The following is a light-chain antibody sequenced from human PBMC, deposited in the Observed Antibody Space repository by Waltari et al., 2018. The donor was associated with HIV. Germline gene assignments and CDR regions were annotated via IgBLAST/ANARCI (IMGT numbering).Light chain of an antibody. CDR1: SNDVGSSKY. CDR3: SSYTSSSTYV. CDR2: DVS. J-gene: IGLJ1*01. V-gene: IGLV2-14*03. Sequence: QSALTQPASVSGSPGQSITISCTGTSNDVGSSKYVSWHQQHPGEAPKLIIHDVSDRPSGISNLFSGSKSGNTASLTISGLQTEDEADYYCSSYTSSSTYVFGTGTRVTVL.